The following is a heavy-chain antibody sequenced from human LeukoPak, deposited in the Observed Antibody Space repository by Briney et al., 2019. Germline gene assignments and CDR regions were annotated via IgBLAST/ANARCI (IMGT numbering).Heavy chain of an antibody. J-gene: IGHJ5*02. D-gene: IGHD3-9*01. V-gene: IGHV3-48*01. CDR1: GFTFSSYS. Sequence: GGSLRLSCAASGFTFSSYSMNWVRQAPGKGLEWVSYISSSSRTIHYYADSVKGRFTISRDNSKNTLYLQMNSLRAEDTAVYYCARAGVLRYFDWLSGPFDWFDPWGQGTLVTVSS. CDR3: ARAGVLRYFDWLSGPFDWFDP. CDR2: ISSSSRTI.